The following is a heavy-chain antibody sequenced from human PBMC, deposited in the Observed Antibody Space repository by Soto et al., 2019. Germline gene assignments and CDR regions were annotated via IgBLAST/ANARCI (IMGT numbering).Heavy chain of an antibody. CDR1: VGSVNSGTDY. CDR2: VYNSGST. V-gene: IGHV4-61*01. Sequence: PSETLCLTCPVSVGSVNSGTDYWSWIRHPPGKGLEWIGYVYNSGSTNYNHSIKSRVTISEDTSKSQFSLKVNSMTAADTAVYYCARYRREAVAGYTLDNWGQGSLVTVSS. D-gene: IGHD6-13*01. J-gene: IGHJ4*02. CDR3: ARYRREAVAGYTLDN.